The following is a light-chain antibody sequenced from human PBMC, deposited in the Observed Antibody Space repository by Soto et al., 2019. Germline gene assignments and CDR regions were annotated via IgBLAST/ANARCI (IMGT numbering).Light chain of an antibody. CDR1: QSISSR. V-gene: IGKV1-5*03. J-gene: IGKJ1*01. CDR3: QQYDGRWT. Sequence: DIQMTQSPSTLAASVGDSVTITCRTSQSISSRLAWYQQKPGKAPKLLIYRASTLESGVPSRFSGSGSGTEFTLTINSLQPEDSATYYCQQYDGRWTFGQGTKVDIK. CDR2: RAS.